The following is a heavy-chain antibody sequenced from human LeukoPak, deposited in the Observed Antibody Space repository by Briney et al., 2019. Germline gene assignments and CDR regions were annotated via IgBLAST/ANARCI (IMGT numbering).Heavy chain of an antibody. Sequence: GGSLSLSCAASGFAFSSYEMSWVRQAPGKGLEWVSFIISSGGTIYYADSVKGRFTISRDNAKNSLYLQMNSLRAEDTAVYYCARDRLGVVGATCPDYWGQGTLVTVSS. D-gene: IGHD1-26*01. V-gene: IGHV3-48*03. CDR1: GFAFSSYE. CDR3: ARDRLGVVGATCPDY. CDR2: IISSGGTI. J-gene: IGHJ4*02.